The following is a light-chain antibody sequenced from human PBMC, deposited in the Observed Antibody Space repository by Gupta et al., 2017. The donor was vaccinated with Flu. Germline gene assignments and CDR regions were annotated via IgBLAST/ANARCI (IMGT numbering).Light chain of an antibody. CDR2: WAS. Sequence: DIVMTQSPDSLAVSLGERATINCKSSQSVLYSSNNKNYLAWYQQKPGQPPKLLIYWASTRESGIPDRFSGSGSGTDFTLTISSLQAEDVAAYYCQQDDSTPLTFGGGTKVEIK. V-gene: IGKV4-1*01. CDR1: QSVLYSSNNKNY. CDR3: QQDDSTPLT. J-gene: IGKJ4*01.